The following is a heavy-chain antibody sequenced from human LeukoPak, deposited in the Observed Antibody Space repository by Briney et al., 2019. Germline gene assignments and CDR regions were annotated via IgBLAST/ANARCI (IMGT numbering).Heavy chain of an antibody. CDR3: ARVGGGGTVVMSH. Sequence: ASVKVSCKASGYTFTGYYMHWVRQAPGQGLEWMGWINPNSGGTNYAQKFQGRVTMTRDTSISTAYMELSRLRSDDTAVYYCARVGGGGTVVMSHWGQGTLVTVSS. V-gene: IGHV1-2*02. D-gene: IGHD4-23*01. CDR2: INPNSGGT. CDR1: GYTFTGYY. J-gene: IGHJ4*02.